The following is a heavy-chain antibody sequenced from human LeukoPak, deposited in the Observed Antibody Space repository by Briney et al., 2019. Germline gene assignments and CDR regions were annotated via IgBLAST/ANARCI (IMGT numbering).Heavy chain of an antibody. CDR3: ARSPRFSIRASGTFDY. D-gene: IGHD1-1*01. V-gene: IGHV3-74*01. J-gene: IGHJ4*02. CDR1: GFSFSTHW. Sequence: GGSLRLSCAAAGFSFSTHWMYWVRQAPGKGLVYVSRINSDGSSTRYADSVQGRFSISRDNANNTLYLQMNSLRAEDTAVYYCARSPRFSIRASGTFDYWGQGVLVTVSS. CDR2: INSDGSST.